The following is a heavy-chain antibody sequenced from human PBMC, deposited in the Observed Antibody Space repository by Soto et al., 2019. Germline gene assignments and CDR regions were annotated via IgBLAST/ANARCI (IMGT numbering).Heavy chain of an antibody. J-gene: IGHJ6*02. CDR2: INAGNGNT. D-gene: IGHD3-10*01. V-gene: IGHV1-3*01. Sequence: ASVKVSCKASGYTFTSYAMHWVRQAPVQRLEWMGWINAGNGNTKYSQKFQGRVTITRDTSASTAYMELSSLRSEDTAVYYCARDQALLWFGELLSHLYYYGMDVWGQGTTVTVSS. CDR1: GYTFTSYA. CDR3: ARDQALLWFGELLSHLYYYGMDV.